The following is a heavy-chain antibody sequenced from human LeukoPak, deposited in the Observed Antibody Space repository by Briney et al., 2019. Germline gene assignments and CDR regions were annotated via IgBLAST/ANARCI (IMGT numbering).Heavy chain of an antibody. CDR3: AFDI. CDR2: ISGGST. V-gene: IGHV3-38-3*01. J-gene: IGHJ3*02. CDR1: GFTVSSNE. D-gene: IGHD3-22*01. Sequence: GGSLRLSCAASGFTVSSNEMSWVRQAPGKGLEWVSSISGGSTYYADSRKGRFTISRDNSKNTLHLQMNSLRAEGSSGYHDAFDIWGQGTMVTVSS.